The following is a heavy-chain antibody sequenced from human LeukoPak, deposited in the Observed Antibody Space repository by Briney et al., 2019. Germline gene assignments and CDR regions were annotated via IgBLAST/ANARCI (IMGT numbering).Heavy chain of an antibody. Sequence: AGSQRLSCAASGFTFSSYAMSWVRQAPGKGLEWVSTISGSGGSTYYADSVKGRFTISRDNSKNTLYLQMNSLRAEDTAVYYCAKGGYCSSTSCPNDYWGQGTLVTVSS. V-gene: IGHV3-23*01. J-gene: IGHJ4*02. CDR1: GFTFSSYA. D-gene: IGHD2-2*01. CDR2: ISGSGGST. CDR3: AKGGYCSSTSCPNDY.